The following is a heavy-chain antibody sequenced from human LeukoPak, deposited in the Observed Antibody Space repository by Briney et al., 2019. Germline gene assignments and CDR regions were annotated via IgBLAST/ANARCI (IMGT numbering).Heavy chain of an antibody. D-gene: IGHD2-15*01. J-gene: IGHJ3*02. CDR3: AREINCSGGSCYRGDAFDI. CDR2: LIPIFGTA. Sequence: SSVKVSCKASGGTVSSYAISWVRQAPGQGLQGMGGLIPIFGTANYAQKFQGKVTITADEATSTAYMELSSLRSEDTAVYYCAREINCSGGSCYRGDAFDIWGQGTKVTVSS. CDR1: GGTVSSYA. V-gene: IGHV1-69*01.